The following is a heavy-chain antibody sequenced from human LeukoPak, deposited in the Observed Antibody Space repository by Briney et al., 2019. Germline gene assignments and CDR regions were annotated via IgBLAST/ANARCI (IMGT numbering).Heavy chain of an antibody. D-gene: IGHD6-19*01. CDR1: GFTFDDYA. J-gene: IGHJ4*02. CDR2: ISWNSGSI. V-gene: IGHV3-9*01. CDR3: AKDVVAGPSDY. Sequence: PGRSLRLSCAASGFTFDDYAMHWVRQAPGKGLEWVSGISWNSGSIGYADSVKGRFTISRDNAKNSLYLQMNSLRAEDTTLYYCAKDVVAGPSDYWGQGTLVTVSS.